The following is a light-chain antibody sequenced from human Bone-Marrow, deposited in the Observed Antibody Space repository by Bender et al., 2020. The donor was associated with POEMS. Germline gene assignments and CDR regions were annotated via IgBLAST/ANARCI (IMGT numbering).Light chain of an antibody. V-gene: IGLV2-23*01. CDR3: CSYAGYSTYL. CDR2: GGS. J-gene: IGLJ1*01. CDR1: DSDVGAFNL. Sequence: QSALTQPASVSGSPGQSIIISCTGTDSDVGAFNLVSWYQRHPTKAPKVLVYGGSKRPSGVSNRFSGSRSGNTASLTISGLQPEDEADYYCCSYAGYSTYLFGSGTKVTVL.